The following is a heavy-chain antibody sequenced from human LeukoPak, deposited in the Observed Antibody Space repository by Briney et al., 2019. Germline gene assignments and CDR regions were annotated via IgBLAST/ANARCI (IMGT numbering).Heavy chain of an antibody. J-gene: IGHJ4*02. CDR1: GFTFSDYY. Sequence: GGSLRLSCAASGFTFSDYYMSWIRQAPGKGLEWVSYISPTGSTTYYADSVKGRFTIARDNAKNSLYLQMNSLRAEDTAAYYCARTYGSGSYGDYWGQGTLVTVSS. CDR3: ARTYGSGSYGDY. CDR2: ISPTGSTT. D-gene: IGHD3-10*01. V-gene: IGHV3-11*01.